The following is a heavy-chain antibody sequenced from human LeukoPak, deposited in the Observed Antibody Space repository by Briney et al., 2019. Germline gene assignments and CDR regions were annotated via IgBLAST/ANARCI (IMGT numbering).Heavy chain of an antibody. Sequence: SETLSLTCTVSGGSISSSSYYWGWIRQPPGKGLEWIGSIYYSGSTYYNPSLKSRVTISVDTSKNQFSLKLSSVTAADTAVYYCARGPGYSSGWYHIGTYYFDYWGQGTLVTVSS. CDR3: ARGPGYSSGWYHIGTYYFDY. CDR2: IYYSGST. CDR1: GGSISSSSYY. J-gene: IGHJ4*02. D-gene: IGHD6-19*01. V-gene: IGHV4-39*07.